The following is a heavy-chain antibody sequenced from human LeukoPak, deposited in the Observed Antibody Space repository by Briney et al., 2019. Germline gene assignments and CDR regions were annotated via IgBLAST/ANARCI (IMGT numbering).Heavy chain of an antibody. Sequence: GGSLGLSCAASGFTFSNFWMHWVRQAPGKGLVWVARINSDGRSTTYADSVKGRFTTSRDNAKNTLYLEMDSLRADDTAVYYCAGGYNYRFDYWGQGTLVTASS. CDR1: GFTFSNFW. J-gene: IGHJ4*02. D-gene: IGHD3-22*01. CDR3: AGGYNYRFDY. CDR2: INSDGRST. V-gene: IGHV3-74*01.